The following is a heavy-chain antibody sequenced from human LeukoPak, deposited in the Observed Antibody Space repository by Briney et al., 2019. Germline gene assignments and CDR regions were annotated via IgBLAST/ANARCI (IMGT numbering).Heavy chain of an antibody. CDR3: ASVSGPAATKHYGMDV. D-gene: IGHD2-2*01. J-gene: IGHJ6*02. CDR2: IIPILGIA. Sequence: SVKVSCKASGYTFTGYYMHWVRQAPGQGLEWMGRIIPILGIANYAQKFQGRVTIAADKSTSTAYMELSSLRSEDTAVYYCASVSGPAATKHYGMDVWGQGTTVTVSS. V-gene: IGHV1-69*02. CDR1: GYTFTGYY.